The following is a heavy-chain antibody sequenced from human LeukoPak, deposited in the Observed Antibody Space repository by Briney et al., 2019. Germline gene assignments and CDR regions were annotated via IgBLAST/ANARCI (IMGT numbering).Heavy chain of an antibody. Sequence: NASQTLSLTCAVSGGSISSGGYSWSWIRQPPGKGLEWIGYIYHSGSTYYNPSLKSRVTISVDRSKNQFSLKLSSVTAADTAVYYCARRKYYDSPGAWFDPWGQGTLVTVSS. J-gene: IGHJ5*02. CDR2: IYHSGST. CDR3: ARRKYYDSPGAWFDP. CDR1: GGSISSGGYS. V-gene: IGHV4-30-2*01. D-gene: IGHD3-10*01.